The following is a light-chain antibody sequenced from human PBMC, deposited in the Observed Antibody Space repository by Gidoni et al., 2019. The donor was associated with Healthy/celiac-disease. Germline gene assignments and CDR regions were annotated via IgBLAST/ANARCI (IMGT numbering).Light chain of an antibody. Sequence: EIVLTQSPATLSLSPGERATLSCRASQRVSSYLAWYQQTPGKAPRLLIYDASNRATGIPARFSGSGSGTDFTLTISSLEPEDFAVYYCQQRSNWWTFGQGTKVEIK. V-gene: IGKV3-11*01. CDR2: DAS. CDR3: QQRSNWWT. CDR1: QRVSSY. J-gene: IGKJ1*01.